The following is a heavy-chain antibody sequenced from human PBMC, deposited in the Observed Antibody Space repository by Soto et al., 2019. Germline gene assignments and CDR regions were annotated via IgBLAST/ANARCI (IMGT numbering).Heavy chain of an antibody. Sequence: QVQLVQSGAEVKKPGAPVKVSCKASGYTFTSYAMHWVRQAPGQRLEWMGWINAGNGNTKYSQKFQGRVTITRDTSASTAYMELSSLRSEDTAVYYCARDSVAVAGAHWYFDLWGRGTLVTVSS. J-gene: IGHJ2*01. D-gene: IGHD6-19*01. V-gene: IGHV1-3*01. CDR2: INAGNGNT. CDR3: ARDSVAVAGAHWYFDL. CDR1: GYTFTSYA.